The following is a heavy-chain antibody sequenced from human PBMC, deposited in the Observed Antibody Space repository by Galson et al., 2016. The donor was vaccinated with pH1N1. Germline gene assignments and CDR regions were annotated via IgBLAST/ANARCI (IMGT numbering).Heavy chain of an antibody. D-gene: IGHD6-13*01. Sequence: SLRLSCAASGFTFGNYWMSWVRQAPGKGLEWVANINQTGSVQYYVASVKGRFTISRDNAKNSLYLQMNSLTAEDTAVYYCARAIFAAAAVWGQGTLVTVSS. CDR3: ARAIFAAAAV. CDR1: GFTFGNYW. J-gene: IGHJ4*02. CDR2: INQTGSVQ. V-gene: IGHV3-7*03.